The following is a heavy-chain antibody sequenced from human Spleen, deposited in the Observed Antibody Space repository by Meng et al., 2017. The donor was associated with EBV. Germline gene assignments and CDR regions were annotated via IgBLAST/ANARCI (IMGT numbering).Heavy chain of an antibody. CDR2: INPSGGST. CDR1: GNTFNDYY. Sequence: QVQLVQSGAEVKKPGASVKVSCKASGNTFNDYYMYWVRQAPGQGLEWLGIINPSGGSTRYAQKFQGRVTMTRDTSTSTVYMELSSLRSEDTAVYYCARDPGYQRIDPWGQGTLVTVSS. CDR3: ARDPGYQRIDP. V-gene: IGHV1-46*02. D-gene: IGHD6-13*01. J-gene: IGHJ5*02.